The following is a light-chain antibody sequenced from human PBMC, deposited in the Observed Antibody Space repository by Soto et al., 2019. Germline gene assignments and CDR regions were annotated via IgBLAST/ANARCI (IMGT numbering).Light chain of an antibody. CDR3: QQYNNWPRT. Sequence: EIVMTQSPATLSVSPGERATLSCRASQSVSSNLVWYQQKPGQAPRLLIYGASTRATGIPARFSGSGSGTEFTLTISSLQSEDFAVYYCQQYNNWPRTFGKGTTVEI. J-gene: IGKJ1*01. CDR2: GAS. CDR1: QSVSSN. V-gene: IGKV3-15*01.